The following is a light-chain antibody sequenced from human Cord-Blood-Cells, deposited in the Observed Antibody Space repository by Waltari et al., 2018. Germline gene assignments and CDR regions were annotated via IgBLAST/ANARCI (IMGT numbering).Light chain of an antibody. CDR3: QQYNNWPLT. CDR1: QSVSSN. Sequence: EIVMTQSPATLSLSPGERAILSCRASQSVSSNLAWYQQKPGQAPRLLIYGASTRATGIPARFSGSGSGTEFTLTISSLQSEDFAVYYCQQYNNWPLTFGGGTKVEIK. CDR2: GAS. J-gene: IGKJ4*01. V-gene: IGKV3-15*01.